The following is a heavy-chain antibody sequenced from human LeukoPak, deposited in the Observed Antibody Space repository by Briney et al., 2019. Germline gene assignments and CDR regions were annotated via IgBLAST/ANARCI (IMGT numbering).Heavy chain of an antibody. CDR1: GYTFTTYG. CDR2: IRVYNDNK. Sequence: ASVKVSCKASGYTFTTYGICWVRQAPGQGLEWMGWIRVYNDNKSYAQKLQGRVTMTTDTSTSTAYMELRSLRSDDTAVYYCARSWRVRGYSFGSHPPADYWGQGTLVTVSS. V-gene: IGHV1-18*01. D-gene: IGHD5-18*01. J-gene: IGHJ4*02. CDR3: ARSWRVRGYSFGSHPPADY.